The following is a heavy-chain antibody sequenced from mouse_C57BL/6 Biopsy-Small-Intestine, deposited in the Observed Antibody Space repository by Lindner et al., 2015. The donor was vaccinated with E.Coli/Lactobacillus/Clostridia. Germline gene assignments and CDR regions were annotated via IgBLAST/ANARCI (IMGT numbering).Heavy chain of an antibody. CDR1: GYSFTGYY. Sequence: VQLQESGPELVKPGASVNISCKASGYSFTGYYMHWVKESPEKSLEYIGEINPSTGGATYNQKFKAKATLTVDKSSSTAFMQLKSLTSEDSAVYYCAKSTYYSNWGAMDYWGQGTSVTVSS. D-gene: IGHD2-5*01. V-gene: IGHV1-42*01. CDR2: INPSTGGA. CDR3: AKSTYYSNWGAMDY. J-gene: IGHJ4*01.